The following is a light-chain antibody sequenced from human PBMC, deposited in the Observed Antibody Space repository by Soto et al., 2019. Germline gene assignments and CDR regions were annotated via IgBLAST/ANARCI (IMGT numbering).Light chain of an antibody. J-gene: IGKJ4*01. Sequence: IVLTQSPATLSLSQGERATLSXRASHSVIMNLSWYQQKPGXAPRXXXYDXSNRATGSPAKFSGSGSGTDFTLTISSLEPEYFAVYFCQHRGNGTLTFGGGTKVDIK. CDR1: HSVIMN. CDR2: DXS. CDR3: QHRGNGTLT. V-gene: IGKV3-11*01.